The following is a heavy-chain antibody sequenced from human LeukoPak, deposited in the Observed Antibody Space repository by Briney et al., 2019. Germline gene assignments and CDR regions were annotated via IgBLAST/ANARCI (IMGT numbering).Heavy chain of an antibody. CDR1: GFTFNNYA. V-gene: IGHV3-23*01. CDR3: ARFDYYDSSGYRRRGETWFDP. J-gene: IGHJ5*02. CDR2: ISGSGGST. Sequence: GGSLRPSCAASGFTFNNYAMTWVRQAPGKGLEWVSAISGSGGSTYYADSVKGRFTISRDNSKKMLYLQMNRLRAEDTRVYYCARFDYYDSSGYRRRGETWFDPWGQETLVTVSS. D-gene: IGHD3-22*01.